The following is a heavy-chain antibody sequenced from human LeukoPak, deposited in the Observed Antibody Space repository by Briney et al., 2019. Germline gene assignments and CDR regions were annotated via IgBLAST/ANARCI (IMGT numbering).Heavy chain of an antibody. J-gene: IGHJ5*01. CDR1: GFTFSSYW. Sequence: GGSLRLSCEASGFTFSSYWMHWVRQIPGKGLKRVSRIESNGLTLYADSVRDRFTISRDNGKNTIYLQMNSLRVDDTAIYYCAKAATYFYGSVTYDWFESWGQGTLVTVSS. V-gene: IGHV3-74*01. CDR3: AKAATYFYGSVTYDWFES. D-gene: IGHD3-10*01. CDR2: IESNGLT.